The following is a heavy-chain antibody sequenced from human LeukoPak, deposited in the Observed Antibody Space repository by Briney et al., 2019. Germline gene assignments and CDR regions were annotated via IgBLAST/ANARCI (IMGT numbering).Heavy chain of an antibody. CDR3: ARSSGWYYHFDY. V-gene: IGHV4-59*01. Sequence: SETLSLTCTVSGGSISSYYWSWIRQPPGKGLEWIGYIYYSGSTNDNPSLKSRVTISVDTSKSQFSLKLSSVTAVDTAVYYCARSSGWYYHFDYWGQGTLVTVSS. J-gene: IGHJ4*02. D-gene: IGHD6-19*01. CDR1: GGSISSYY. CDR2: IYYSGST.